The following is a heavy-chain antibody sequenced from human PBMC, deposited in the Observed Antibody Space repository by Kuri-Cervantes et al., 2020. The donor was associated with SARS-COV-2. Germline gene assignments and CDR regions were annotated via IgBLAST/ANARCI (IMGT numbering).Heavy chain of an antibody. CDR3: RYSGWSGPYYYYMDV. V-gene: IGHV4-39*01. Sequence: SCTVSGGSISSSSYYWGWIRQPPGKGLEWIGSIYYSGSTYYNPSLKSRVTISVDTSKNQFSLKLSSVTAADTAVYYCRYSGWSGPYYYYMDVWGKGTTVTVSS. J-gene: IGHJ6*03. D-gene: IGHD3-3*01. CDR2: IYYSGST. CDR1: GGSISSSSYY.